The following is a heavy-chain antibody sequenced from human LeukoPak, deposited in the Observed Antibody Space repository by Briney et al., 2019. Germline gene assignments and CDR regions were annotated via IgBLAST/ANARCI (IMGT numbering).Heavy chain of an antibody. CDR3: AKKRKGMIKEH. J-gene: IGHJ4*02. CDR2: IYSGGST. Sequence: GGSLRLSCAASGFTVTSNYMSWVRQAPGKGLEWVSVIYSGGSTYYADSVKGRFTISRDNSKSTLYIQMNSLRAEDTAVYYCAKKRKGMIKEHWGQGTLVTVSS. V-gene: IGHV3-53*01. CDR1: GFTVTSNY. D-gene: IGHD3-22*01.